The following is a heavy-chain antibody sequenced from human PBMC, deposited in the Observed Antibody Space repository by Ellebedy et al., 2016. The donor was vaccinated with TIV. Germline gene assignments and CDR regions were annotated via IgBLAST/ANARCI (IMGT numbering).Heavy chain of an antibody. Sequence: GESLKISCAASGFTFSCYWMTWVRQAPGRGLEWVANINQDGSEKFYVDSVNGRFTVSRDNAKNSLYLHLNSLRAEDTAMYYCATDGSYGDYLSPTHAFVIWGQGTMVTVSS. V-gene: IGHV3-7*01. J-gene: IGHJ3*02. CDR3: ATDGSYGDYLSPTHAFVI. CDR1: GFTFSCYW. CDR2: INQDGSEK. D-gene: IGHD4-17*01.